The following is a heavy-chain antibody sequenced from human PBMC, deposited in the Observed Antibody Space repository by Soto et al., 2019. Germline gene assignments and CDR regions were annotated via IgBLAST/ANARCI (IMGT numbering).Heavy chain of an antibody. Sequence: ASVKVSCKASGGTFSSYAISWVRQAPGQGLEWMGGIIPIFGTANYAQKFQGRVTITADESTSTAYMELSSLRSEDTAVYYCARGYCSGGSCYGYYYYGMDVWGQGTTVTVSS. V-gene: IGHV1-69*13. CDR1: GGTFSSYA. CDR2: IIPIFGTA. J-gene: IGHJ6*02. D-gene: IGHD2-15*01. CDR3: ARGYCSGGSCYGYYYYGMDV.